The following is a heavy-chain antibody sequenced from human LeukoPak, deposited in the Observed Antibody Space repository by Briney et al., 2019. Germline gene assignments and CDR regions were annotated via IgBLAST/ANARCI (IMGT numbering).Heavy chain of an antibody. CDR3: ASDPCLANFWTGYPHY. D-gene: IGHD3/OR15-3a*01. V-gene: IGHV3-74*01. CDR1: GFSFSNSW. CDR2: INSDGTTT. J-gene: IGHJ4*02. Sequence: SGGSLRLSCAASGFSFSNSWMHWVRQAPGKGLVWVSRINSDGTTTYYADSVKGRFTISRDNAKNTLFLQMNSLRPEDTALYYCASDPCLANFWTGYPHYWGQGTLVTVSS.